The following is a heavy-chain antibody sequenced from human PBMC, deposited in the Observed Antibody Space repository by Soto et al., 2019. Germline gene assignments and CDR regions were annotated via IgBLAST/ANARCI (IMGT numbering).Heavy chain of an antibody. J-gene: IGHJ3*02. Sequence: QVQLVESGGGVVQPGRSLRLSCAASGFTFSSYGMHWVRQAPGKGLEWVAVISYDGSNKYYADSVKGRFTISRDNSKNTLYLQMNSLRAEDTAVYYCAKDHIFDAFDIWGHGTMVTVSS. CDR1: GFTFSSYG. CDR3: AKDHIFDAFDI. V-gene: IGHV3-30*18. CDR2: ISYDGSNK. D-gene: IGHD3-9*01.